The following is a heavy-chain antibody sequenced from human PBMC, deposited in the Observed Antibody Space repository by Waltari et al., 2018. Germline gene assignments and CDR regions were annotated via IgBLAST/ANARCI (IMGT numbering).Heavy chain of an antibody. V-gene: IGHV3-15*01. CDR2: SRNKTEGATT. D-gene: IGHD2-21*01. CDR3: TTGAYCSGDCYSAQFDY. Sequence: EVQLVESGGGLVKPGGSLRLSCAASGFTFSHAWMTWVRQAPGKGLEWDGRSRNKTEGATTDYTAHVKGRFTISRDDSENTLYLQMNSLKIEDTAVYYCTTGAYCSGDCYSAQFDYWGQGTLVTVSS. J-gene: IGHJ4*02. CDR1: GFTFSHAW.